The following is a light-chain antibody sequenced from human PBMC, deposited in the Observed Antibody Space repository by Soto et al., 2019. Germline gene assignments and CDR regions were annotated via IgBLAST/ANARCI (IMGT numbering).Light chain of an antibody. V-gene: IGKV1-5*03. CDR1: QTISSW. CDR2: KAS. CDR3: KHYNSYSEA. Sequence: DIQMTQSPSTLSGSVGGRGTITCRASQTISSWLAWYQQKPGKAHKLXIYKASTLKSGVQSRFSGSGSGTEFTLTISSLQPDDFATYYCKHYNSYSEAFGQGTKVDIK. J-gene: IGKJ1*01.